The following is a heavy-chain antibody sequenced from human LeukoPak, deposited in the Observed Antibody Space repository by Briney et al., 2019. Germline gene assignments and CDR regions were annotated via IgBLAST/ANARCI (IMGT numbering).Heavy chain of an antibody. CDR2: INHSGGT. Sequence: SSETLSLTCAVYGGSFSGYYWSWIRQPPGKGLEWIGEINHSGGTNYNPSLKSRVTISVDTSKNQFSLKLSSVTAADTAVYYCAREVVNPYYYYYYMDVWGKGTTVTVSS. CDR1: GGSFSGYY. CDR3: AREVVNPYYYYYYMDV. D-gene: IGHD3-22*01. J-gene: IGHJ6*03. V-gene: IGHV4-34*01.